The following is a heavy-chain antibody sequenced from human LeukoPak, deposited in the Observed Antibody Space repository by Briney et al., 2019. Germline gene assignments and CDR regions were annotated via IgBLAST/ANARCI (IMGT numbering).Heavy chain of an antibody. J-gene: IGHJ4*02. CDR2: ISGSGGST. CDR3: AKDTTRWLQLGYFDY. Sequence: GGSLRLSCAASGFTFSSYAMSWVRQAPGKGLEWVSAISGSGGSTYYADSVKGRFTISRDNPKNTLYLQMNSLRAEDTAVYYCAKDTTRWLQLGYFDYWGQGTLVTVSS. D-gene: IGHD5-12*01. CDR1: GFTFSSYA. V-gene: IGHV3-23*01.